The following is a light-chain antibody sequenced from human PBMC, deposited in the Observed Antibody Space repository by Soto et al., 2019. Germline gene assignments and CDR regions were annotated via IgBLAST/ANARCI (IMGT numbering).Light chain of an antibody. CDR2: EVT. CDR3: SSFASSNTGV. CDR1: SSDVGAYNY. J-gene: IGLJ3*02. V-gene: IGLV2-8*01. Sequence: QSALTQPPSAAGSPGQSVTISCTGTSSDVGAYNYVSWYQQHAGKAPKLVIYEVTKRPSGVPDRFSGSKSANTDSLTVSGLQAEDEADYYCSSFASSNTGVFGGGTKLTVL.